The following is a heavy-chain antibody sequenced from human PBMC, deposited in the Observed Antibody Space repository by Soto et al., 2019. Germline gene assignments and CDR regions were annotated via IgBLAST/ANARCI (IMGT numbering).Heavy chain of an antibody. Sequence: QVQLVQSGAEVKKPGASVKVSCKASGYTFTSYGISWVRQAPGQGLEWMGWISASNGNTNYAPRVQGRVSMTTDTSTNTAYMELRSLRSDDTAMYYCARRRDEDYFDYWGQGTLVTVSS. J-gene: IGHJ4*02. CDR2: ISASNGNT. CDR1: GYTFTSYG. V-gene: IGHV1-18*01. CDR3: ARRRDEDYFDY.